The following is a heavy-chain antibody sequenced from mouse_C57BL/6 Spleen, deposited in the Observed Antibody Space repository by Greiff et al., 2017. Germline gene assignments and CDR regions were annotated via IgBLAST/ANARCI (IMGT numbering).Heavy chain of an antibody. CDR3: ARHGNPTDYFDY. Sequence: EVQLQQSGPELVKPGASVKMSCKASGYTFTDYYMNWVKQSHGKSLEWIGVINPYNGGTSYNQKFKGKATLTVDKSSSTAYMELNSLTSEDSAVYYCARHGNPTDYFDYWGQGTTLTVSS. J-gene: IGHJ2*01. CDR2: INPYNGGT. D-gene: IGHD2-1*01. CDR1: GYTFTDYY. V-gene: IGHV1-19*01.